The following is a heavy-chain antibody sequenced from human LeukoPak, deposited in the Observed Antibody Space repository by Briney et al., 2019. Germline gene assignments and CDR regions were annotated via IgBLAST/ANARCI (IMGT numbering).Heavy chain of an antibody. D-gene: IGHD4-17*01. CDR1: GFTFDDYA. J-gene: IGHJ4*02. CDR3: AKDMGKYGDYATVDY. Sequence: PGRSLRLCCAASGFTFDDYAMHWVRQAAGKGLEWVSGISWNSGSIGYADSVKGRFTISRDNAKNSLYLQMNSLRAEDTALYYCAKDMGKYGDYATVDYWGQGTLVTVSS. CDR2: ISWNSGSI. V-gene: IGHV3-9*01.